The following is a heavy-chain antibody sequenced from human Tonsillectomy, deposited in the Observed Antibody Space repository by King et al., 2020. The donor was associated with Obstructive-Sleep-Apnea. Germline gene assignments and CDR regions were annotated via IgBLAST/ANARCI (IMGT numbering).Heavy chain of an antibody. Sequence: VQLVESGGNVVQPGGSLRLSCAASGFSFSTHGMHWVRQAPGKGLEWVAVIAFTGTTTYYADSVKGRFTVSRDNSRDTLYLQMNSLRAEDTAVYYCAKEEEEHSSRGWTFDQWGQGTLVTVSS. J-gene: IGHJ4*02. V-gene: IGHV3-30*18. CDR2: IAFTGTTT. CDR3: AKEEEEHSSRGWTFDQ. D-gene: IGHD6-19*01. CDR1: GFSFSTHG.